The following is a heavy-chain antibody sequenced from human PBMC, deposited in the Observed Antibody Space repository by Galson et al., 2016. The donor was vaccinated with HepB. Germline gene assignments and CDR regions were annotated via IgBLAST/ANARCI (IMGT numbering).Heavy chain of an antibody. V-gene: IGHV1-69*13. CDR1: GGTFSSYA. Sequence: SVKVSCKVSGGTFSSYAISWVRQAPGQGPEWMGASVPMFRTRAYAQKFQGGVRITADESKSADYMELTSLRSEDTAVYYCMTETLGYCTNSRCYDCVGTAFDIWGQGTLVTVSS. D-gene: IGHD2-2*01. J-gene: IGHJ3*02. CDR2: SVPMFRTR. CDR3: MTETLGYCTNSRCYDCVGTAFDI.